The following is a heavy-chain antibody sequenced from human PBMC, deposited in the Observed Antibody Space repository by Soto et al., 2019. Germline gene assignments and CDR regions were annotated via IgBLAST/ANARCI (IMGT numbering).Heavy chain of an antibody. CDR1: GFTFSSYA. V-gene: IGHV3-23*01. J-gene: IGHJ4*02. CDR2: ISGSGGSGGST. D-gene: IGHD3-10*01. Sequence: GGSLRLSCAASGFTFSSYAMNWVRQAPGKGLEWVSGISGSGGSGGSTYYADSVKGRFTISRDNSKNTLYLQMNSLRAEDTAVYYCAKVWFGDVSCFDSWGQGTLVTVSS. CDR3: AKVWFGDVSCFDS.